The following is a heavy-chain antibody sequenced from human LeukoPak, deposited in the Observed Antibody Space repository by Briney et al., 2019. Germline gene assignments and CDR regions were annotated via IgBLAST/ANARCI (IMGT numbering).Heavy chain of an antibody. CDR3: AREVPRSGYFDY. J-gene: IGHJ4*02. CDR1: GFTVSSNY. D-gene: IGHD3-10*01. V-gene: IGHV3-66*01. CDR2: IYSGGST. Sequence: GGSLRLSCAASGFTVSSNYMSWVRQAPGKGLEWVSVIYSGGSTYYADSVKGRFTISRDNSKNTLYLQMNSLRAEDTAVYYCAREVPRSGYFDYWGQGTLVTVSS.